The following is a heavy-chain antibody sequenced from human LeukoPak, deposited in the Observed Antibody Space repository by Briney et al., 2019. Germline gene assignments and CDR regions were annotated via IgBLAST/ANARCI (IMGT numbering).Heavy chain of an antibody. CDR1: GFTFSSYS. J-gene: IGHJ4*02. Sequence: GGSLRLSCAASGFTFSSYSMNWVHQAPGRGLEWVSSISSSSSYIYYADSVKGRFTISRDNAKNSLYLQMNSLRAEDTAVYYCARYALAPFDYWGQGTLVTVSS. CDR2: ISSSSSYI. CDR3: ARYALAPFDY. V-gene: IGHV3-21*01.